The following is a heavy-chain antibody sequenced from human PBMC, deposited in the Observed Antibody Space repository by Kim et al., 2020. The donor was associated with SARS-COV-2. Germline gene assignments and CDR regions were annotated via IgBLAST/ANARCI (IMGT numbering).Heavy chain of an antibody. V-gene: IGHV3-30*18. CDR2: ISYDGSNK. D-gene: IGHD3-3*01. J-gene: IGHJ4*02. CDR1: GFTFSSYG. CDR3: AKGGGWSGSLPDYY. Sequence: GGSLRLSCAASGFTFSSYGMHWVRQAPGKGLEWVAVISYDGSNKYYADSVKGRFTISRDNSKNTLYLQMNSLRAEDTAVYYCAKGGGWSGSLPDYYWGQGTLVTVSS.